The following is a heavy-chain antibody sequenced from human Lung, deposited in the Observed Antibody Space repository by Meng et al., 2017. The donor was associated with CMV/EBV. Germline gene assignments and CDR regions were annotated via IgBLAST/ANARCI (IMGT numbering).Heavy chain of an antibody. CDR3: VRDDRYTGYDRFDS. D-gene: IGHD5-12*01. CDR2: ISAYNGRS. J-gene: IGHJ4*02. Sequence: SXXVSXKPSGYTFTSSGISWVRQAPGQGLEWMGWISAYNGRSNYPQRLQGRVTMTTDTSTSTAYMELRSLRSDDTAMYYCVRDDRYTGYDRFDSWGQGTLVTVSS. CDR1: GYTFTSSG. V-gene: IGHV1-18*01.